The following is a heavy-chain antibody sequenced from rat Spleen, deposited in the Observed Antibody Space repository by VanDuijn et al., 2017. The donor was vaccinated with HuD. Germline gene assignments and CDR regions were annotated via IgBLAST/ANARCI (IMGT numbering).Heavy chain of an antibody. CDR1: VFTFSDYY. D-gene: IGHD1-4*01. CDR2: STYDGSNT. V-gene: IGHV5-29*01. CDR3: ARPNYPAFNYFDY. J-gene: IGHJ2*01. Sequence: EVKLVESDGGLVQPGRSIKLSCAASVFTFSDYYMDWVRQAPTKGLWWVATSTYDGSNTYYRDSVKDRFTISRDNAKSTLYLQMDSLRSEDTATYYCARPNYPAFNYFDYWGQGVMVTISS.